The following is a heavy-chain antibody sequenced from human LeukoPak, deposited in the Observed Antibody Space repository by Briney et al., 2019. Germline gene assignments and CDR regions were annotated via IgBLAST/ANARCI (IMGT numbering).Heavy chain of an antibody. D-gene: IGHD6-19*01. Sequence: PGGSLRLSCAASGFTFSSYWMSWVRQAPGKGLEWVANIKQDGSEKYYVDSVKGRFTISRDNAKNTLYLQMNNLRAEDTAVYYCAKKGGIAVAGPKYYFDYWGQGTLVTVSS. CDR2: IKQDGSEK. CDR1: GFTFSSYW. CDR3: AKKGGIAVAGPKYYFDY. J-gene: IGHJ4*02. V-gene: IGHV3-7*01.